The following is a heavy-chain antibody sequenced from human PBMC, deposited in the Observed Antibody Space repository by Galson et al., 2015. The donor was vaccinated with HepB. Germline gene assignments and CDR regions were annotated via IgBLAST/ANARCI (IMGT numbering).Heavy chain of an antibody. J-gene: IGHJ1*01. V-gene: IGHV1-2*02. CDR2: INPNNGGT. CDR3: ARASSAFPMSTFFGC. CDR1: GYTFIGYY. Sequence: SVKVSCKASGYTFIGYYIHWVRQAPGQGLQWMGWINPNNGGTNYAQKFQGRVTLTRDTSVSTAYMELNRMRSDDTAVYYCARASSAFPMSTFFGCWGQGSLVTVSS. D-gene: IGHD3-16*01.